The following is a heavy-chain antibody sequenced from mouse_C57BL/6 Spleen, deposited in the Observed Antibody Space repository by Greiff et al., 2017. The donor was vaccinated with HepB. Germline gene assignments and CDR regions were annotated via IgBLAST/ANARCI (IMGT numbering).Heavy chain of an antibody. V-gene: IGHV1-82*01. Sequence: QVQLQQSGPELVKPGASVKISCKASGYAFSSSWMNWVKQRPGKGLEWIGRIYPGDGDTNYNGKFKGKATLTADKSSSTAYMQLSSLTSEDSAVYFCARSIYDGYPFDYWGQGTTLTVSS. D-gene: IGHD2-3*01. CDR3: ARSIYDGYPFDY. CDR1: GYAFSSSW. J-gene: IGHJ2*01. CDR2: IYPGDGDT.